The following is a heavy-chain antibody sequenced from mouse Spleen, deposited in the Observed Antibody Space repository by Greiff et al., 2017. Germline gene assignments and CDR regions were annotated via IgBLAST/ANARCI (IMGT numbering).Heavy chain of an antibody. CDR3: ARAPREDY. V-gene: IGHV1-42*01. CDR2: INPSTGGT. Sequence: VQLQQSGPELVKPGASVKISCKASGYSFTGYYMNWVKQSPEKSLEWIGEINPSTGGTTYNQKFKAKATLTVDKSSSTAYMQLKSLTSEDSAVYYCARAPREDYWGQGTTLTVSS. CDR1: GYSFTGYY. J-gene: IGHJ2*01.